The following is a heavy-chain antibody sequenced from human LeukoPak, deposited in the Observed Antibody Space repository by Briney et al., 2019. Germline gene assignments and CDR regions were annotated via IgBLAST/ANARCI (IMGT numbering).Heavy chain of an antibody. J-gene: IGHJ3*02. Sequence: SETLSLTCTVSGGSISSYYWSWIRQPPGKGLEWIGYIYYSGSTNYNPSLKSRVTISVDTSKNQFSLKLSSVTAADTAVYYCARDAGTGPTNAFDIWGQGTMVTVSS. CDR3: ARDAGTGPTNAFDI. D-gene: IGHD1-1*01. CDR2: IYYSGST. CDR1: GGSISSYY. V-gene: IGHV4-59*01.